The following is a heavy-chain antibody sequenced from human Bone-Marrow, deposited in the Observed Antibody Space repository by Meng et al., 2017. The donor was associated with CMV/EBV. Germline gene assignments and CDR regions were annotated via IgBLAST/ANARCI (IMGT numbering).Heavy chain of an antibody. V-gene: IGHV1-2*02. Sequence: VLLVQAGVEVKKPGASVKVSGKASGYPFTVYYMHWVRQAPGQGLEWMGWINPNSGGTNYAQKFQGRVTMTRDTSISTAYMELSRLRSDDTAVYYCARGRIPAIPLDYWGQGTLVTVSS. D-gene: IGHD2-2*01. J-gene: IGHJ4*02. CDR1: GYPFTVYY. CDR3: ARGRIPAIPLDY. CDR2: INPNSGGT.